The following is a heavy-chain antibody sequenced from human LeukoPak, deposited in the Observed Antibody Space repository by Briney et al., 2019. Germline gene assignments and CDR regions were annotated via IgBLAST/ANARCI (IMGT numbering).Heavy chain of an antibody. V-gene: IGHV1-8*01. CDR1: GYTFTSYD. J-gene: IGHJ6*03. Sequence: GASVKVSCKASGYTFTSYDINWVRQATGQGLEWMGWMNPNSGNTGYAQKFQGRVTMTRNTSISTAYMELSSLRSEDTAVYYCARVHLGYSSSWTHLVYDYYYYYMDVWGKGTTVTISS. CDR2: MNPNSGNT. CDR3: ARVHLGYSSSWTHLVYDYYYYYMDV. D-gene: IGHD6-13*01.